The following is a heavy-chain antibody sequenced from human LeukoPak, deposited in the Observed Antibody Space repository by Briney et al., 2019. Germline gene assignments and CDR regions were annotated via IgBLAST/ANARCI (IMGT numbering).Heavy chain of an antibody. CDR2: IWYDGSNK. Sequence: GGSLRLSCAASGFTFSSYGMHWVRQAPGKGLEWVAVIWYDGSNKYYADSVKGRFTISRDNSKNTLYLQMSSLRAEDTAVYYCARCPGSSSDPGYFDYWGQGTLVTVSS. J-gene: IGHJ4*02. CDR1: GFTFSSYG. V-gene: IGHV3-33*01. D-gene: IGHD6-6*01. CDR3: ARCPGSSSDPGYFDY.